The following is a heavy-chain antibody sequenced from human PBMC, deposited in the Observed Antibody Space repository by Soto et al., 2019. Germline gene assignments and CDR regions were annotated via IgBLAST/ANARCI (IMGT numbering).Heavy chain of an antibody. CDR1: GGSISSYY. CDR2: FYYSGST. Sequence: SETLSLTCTVSGGSISSYYWSWIRQPPGKGLEWIGSFYYSGSTNYNPSLESRVTISVDTSKNQFSLKVRSVTAADTGVYYCGRLRGYCTISSCNRDYAMDVWGQGT. CDR3: GRLRGYCTISSCNRDYAMDV. J-gene: IGHJ6*02. V-gene: IGHV4-59*08. D-gene: IGHD2-8*01.